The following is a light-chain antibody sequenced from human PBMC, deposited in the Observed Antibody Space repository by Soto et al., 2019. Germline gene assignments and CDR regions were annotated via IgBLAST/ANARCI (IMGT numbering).Light chain of an antibody. CDR2: GAS. Sequence: EIVLTQSPGTLSLSPGERATLSCRASQSVSSSYLAWYQQKPGQAPRLLIYGASSRATGIPDRFSGSGSGTDFTLTISRMEPEDSAVYYCHQYGIVPWTFGQGTKVEIK. CDR1: QSVSSSY. V-gene: IGKV3-20*01. J-gene: IGKJ1*01. CDR3: HQYGIVPWT.